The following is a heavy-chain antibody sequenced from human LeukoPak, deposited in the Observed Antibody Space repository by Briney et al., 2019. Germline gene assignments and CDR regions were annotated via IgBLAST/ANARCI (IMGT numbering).Heavy chain of an antibody. V-gene: IGHV4-39*01. CDR3: ARHYYDTSGYYPRYFDY. CDR2: MYYSGST. D-gene: IGHD3-22*01. J-gene: IGHJ4*02. CDR1: GGSLSSNTYY. Sequence: SETLSLTCTVSGGSLSSNTYYWGWIRQAPGKGLEWIGSMYYSGSTYYNQSLKSRVTISVDTSKNQFSLKLTSVTAADTAVYYCARHYYDTSGYYPRYFDYWGQGTLVTVSS.